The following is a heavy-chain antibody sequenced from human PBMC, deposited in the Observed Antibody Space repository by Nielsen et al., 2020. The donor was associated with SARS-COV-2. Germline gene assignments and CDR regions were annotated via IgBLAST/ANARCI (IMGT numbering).Heavy chain of an antibody. D-gene: IGHD5-24*01. CDR2: INPSSGRT. CDR1: GYTFTSYY. Sequence: ASVKVSCKASGYTFTSYYMHWVRQALGQGLEWMGIINPSSGRTTYAEKFQGRVTMTRDTSTSTVYMELTSLRSDDTAVYFCAREDVGRDGTSWLDHWGQGALVTVSS. CDR3: AREDVGRDGTSWLDH. J-gene: IGHJ5*02. V-gene: IGHV1-46*01.